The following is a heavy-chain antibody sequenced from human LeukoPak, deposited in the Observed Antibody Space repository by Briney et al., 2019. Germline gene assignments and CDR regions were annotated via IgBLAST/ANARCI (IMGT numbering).Heavy chain of an antibody. Sequence: ASVKVSCKASGYTFTSYAMNWVRQAPGQGLEWMGWINPNSGGTNYAQKFQGRVTMTRDTSISTAYMELSRLRSDDTAVYYCARRGYSKPRGAFDIWGQGTMVTVSS. CDR2: INPNSGGT. D-gene: IGHD6-13*01. CDR1: GYTFTSYA. V-gene: IGHV1-2*02. J-gene: IGHJ3*02. CDR3: ARRGYSKPRGAFDI.